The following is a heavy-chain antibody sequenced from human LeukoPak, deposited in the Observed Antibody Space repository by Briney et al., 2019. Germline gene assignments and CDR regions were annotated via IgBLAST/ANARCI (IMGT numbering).Heavy chain of an antibody. CDR2: ISAYNGNT. V-gene: IGHV1-18*01. D-gene: IGHD3-9*01. Sequence: ASVKVSCKASGYTFTSYGISWVRQAPGQGLEWMGWISAYNGNTNYAQKLQGRVTMTTDTSTSTAYMGLGSLRSDDTAVYYCARDRGTIRYFDWASFDYWGQGTLVTVSS. CDR1: GYTFTSYG. J-gene: IGHJ4*02. CDR3: ARDRGTIRYFDWASFDY.